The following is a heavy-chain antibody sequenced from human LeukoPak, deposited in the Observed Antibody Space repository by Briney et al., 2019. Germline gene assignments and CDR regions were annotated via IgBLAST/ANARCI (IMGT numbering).Heavy chain of an antibody. Sequence: PSETLSLTCTVSGGSISSYYWSWIRQPPGKGLEWIGYIYYSGSTNYNPSLKSRVTISVDTSKNQFSLKLSSVTAAGTAVYYCARDRGPGRWLQSGWYFDLWGRGTLVTVSS. D-gene: IGHD5-24*01. CDR2: IYYSGST. J-gene: IGHJ2*01. CDR3: ARDRGPGRWLQSGWYFDL. V-gene: IGHV4-59*01. CDR1: GGSISSYY.